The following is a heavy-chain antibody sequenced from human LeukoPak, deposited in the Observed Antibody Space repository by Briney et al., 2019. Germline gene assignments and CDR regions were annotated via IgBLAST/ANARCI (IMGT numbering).Heavy chain of an antibody. V-gene: IGHV3-21*01. D-gene: IGHD6-19*01. CDR2: ISSSSSYI. Sequence: GGSLRLSCAASGFTFSSYSMNWVRQAPGKGLEWVSSISSSSSYIYYADSVKGRFTISRDNAKNSLYLQMNSLRAEDTAVYYCARTPVAGTRREGGDYWGQGTLVTVSS. CDR1: GFTFSSYS. J-gene: IGHJ4*02. CDR3: ARTPVAGTRREGGDY.